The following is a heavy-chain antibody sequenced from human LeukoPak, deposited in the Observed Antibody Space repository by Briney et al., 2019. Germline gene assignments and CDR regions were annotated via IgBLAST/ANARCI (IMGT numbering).Heavy chain of an antibody. J-gene: IGHJ4*02. Sequence: GGSLRLSCAASGFTFSDYYMSWIRQAPGKGLEWVSYISSSGSTIYYADSVKGRFTISRDNSKNTLYLQMNSLRAEDTAVYYCAKDKNRVRGPDYWGQGTLVTVSS. CDR2: ISSSGSTI. CDR1: GFTFSDYY. V-gene: IGHV3-11*04. D-gene: IGHD3-10*01. CDR3: AKDKNRVRGPDY.